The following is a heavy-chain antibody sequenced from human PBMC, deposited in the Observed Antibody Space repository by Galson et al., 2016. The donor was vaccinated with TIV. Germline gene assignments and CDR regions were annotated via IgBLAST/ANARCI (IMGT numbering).Heavy chain of an antibody. D-gene: IGHD4-17*01. V-gene: IGHV3-30-3*01. CDR3: ARVFGDYYFDY. CDR1: GFTFGSYP. CDR2: ISYDGSEK. J-gene: IGHJ4*02. Sequence: SCKASGFTFGSYPMHWVRQAPGKGLEWVAFISYDGSEKYYADSVKGRFTISRVNSKNTLYLQMNSLRTEDTAIYSCARVFGDYYFDYWGQGTLVSVPS.